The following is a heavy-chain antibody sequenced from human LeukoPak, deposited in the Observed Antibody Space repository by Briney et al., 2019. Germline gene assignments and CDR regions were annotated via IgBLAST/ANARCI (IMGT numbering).Heavy chain of an antibody. CDR2: ISYDGSNK. CDR3: ANLAYCGGDWPRPPFDY. D-gene: IGHD2-21*02. Sequence: TGRSLRLSCAASGFTFSSYCMHWVRQAPGKGLEWVAVISYDGSNKYYADSVKGRFTISRDNSKNTLYLQMNSLRAEDTAVYYCANLAYCGGDWPRPPFDYWGQGNLVTVSS. J-gene: IGHJ4*02. V-gene: IGHV3-30*18. CDR1: GFTFSSYC.